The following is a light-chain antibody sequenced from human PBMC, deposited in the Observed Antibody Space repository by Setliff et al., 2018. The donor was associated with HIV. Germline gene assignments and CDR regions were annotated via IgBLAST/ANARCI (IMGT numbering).Light chain of an antibody. J-gene: IGLJ1*01. V-gene: IGLV2-23*02. CDR1: SSDVGSYNL. CDR3: CSYAGSRIFYV. Sequence: QSVLTQPASVSGSPGQSITISCTGTSSDVGSYNLVSWYQQHPGKAPKLIIYEVSKRPSGVSNRFSGSKSGNTASLTISGLQAEDEADYYCCSYAGSRIFYVFGTGTKVTVL. CDR2: EVS.